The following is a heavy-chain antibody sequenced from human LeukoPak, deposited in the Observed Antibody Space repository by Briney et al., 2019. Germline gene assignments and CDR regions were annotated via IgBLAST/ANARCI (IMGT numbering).Heavy chain of an antibody. CDR3: ARDQRRRTTIFGVVSFPPYYYYMDV. V-gene: IGHV1-69*05. D-gene: IGHD3-3*01. Sequence: SVKVSCKASGGTFSSYAISWVRQAPGQGLEWMGRIIPIFGTANYAQKSQGRVTITTDESTSTAYMELSSLRSEDTAVYYCARDQRRRTTIFGVVSFPPYYYYMDVWGKGTTVTVSS. CDR1: GGTFSSYA. CDR2: IIPIFGTA. J-gene: IGHJ6*03.